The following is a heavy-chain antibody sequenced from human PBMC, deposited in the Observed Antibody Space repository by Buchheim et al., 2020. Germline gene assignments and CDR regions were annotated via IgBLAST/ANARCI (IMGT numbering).Heavy chain of an antibody. CDR2: IRYDGSNK. V-gene: IGHV3-33*01. Sequence: QVQLVESGGGVVQPGRSLRLSCAASGFTFSSSGMHWVRQAPGKGLEWVAVIRYDGSNKYYADSVKGRFTISRGNSKNTLYLQMNSLRAEDTAVYSCARDEVRIGAGHFDYWGQGTL. J-gene: IGHJ4*02. CDR1: GFTFSSSG. CDR3: ARDEVRIGAGHFDY. D-gene: IGHD4/OR15-4a*01.